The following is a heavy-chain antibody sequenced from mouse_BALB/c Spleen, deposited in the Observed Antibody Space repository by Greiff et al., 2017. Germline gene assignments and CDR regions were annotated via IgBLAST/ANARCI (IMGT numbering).Heavy chain of an antibody. Sequence: DVKLVESGGGLVKPGGSLKLSCAASGFAFSSYDMSWVRQTPEKRLEWVAYISSGGGSTYYPDTVKGRFTISRDNAKNTLYLQMSSLKSEDTAMYYCARPDGYYEAWFAYWGQGTLVTVSA. CDR1: GFAFSSYD. D-gene: IGHD2-3*01. CDR2: ISSGGGST. J-gene: IGHJ3*01. V-gene: IGHV5-12-1*01. CDR3: ARPDGYYEAWFAY.